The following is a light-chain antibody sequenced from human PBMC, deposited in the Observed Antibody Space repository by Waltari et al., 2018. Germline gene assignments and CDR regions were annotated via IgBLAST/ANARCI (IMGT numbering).Light chain of an antibody. Sequence: DIVLTQSPGILSLSPGERATLSCRASQSVGKYVAWYQQKPGQAPRLLIHDASSRASGIPDRFSGSGSGTDFSLTISRLEPEDFAVYYCQKYVSLPATFGQGTRVEVK. V-gene: IGKV3-20*01. CDR2: DAS. CDR3: QKYVSLPAT. CDR1: QSVGKY. J-gene: IGKJ1*01.